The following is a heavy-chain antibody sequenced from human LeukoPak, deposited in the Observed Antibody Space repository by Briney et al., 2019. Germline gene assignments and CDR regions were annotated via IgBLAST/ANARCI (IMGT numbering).Heavy chain of an antibody. V-gene: IGHV3-23*01. Sequence: GSLRLSCAASGFSFSTHAMSWVRQAPGKGLEWVSTIYYSGGNTYSADPVKGRFTISRDNAKNMLYLQMNSLRAEDTAIYYCAKDQGQAVVPRRFDYWGQGTLVTVSS. J-gene: IGHJ4*02. CDR3: AKDQGQAVVPRRFDY. CDR2: IYYSGGNT. D-gene: IGHD4-23*01. CDR1: GFSFSTHA.